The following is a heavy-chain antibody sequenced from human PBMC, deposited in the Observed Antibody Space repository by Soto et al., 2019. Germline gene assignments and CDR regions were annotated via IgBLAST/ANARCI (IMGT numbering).Heavy chain of an antibody. CDR1: GGPFSDYY. CDR2: INHSGIT. CDR3: ARGRLEWLLLGYGVDV. V-gene: IGHV4-34*01. D-gene: IGHD3-3*01. Sequence: PSETLSLTCAVSGGPFSDYYGTWIRQSPGKGLEWIGEINHSGITYYNPSLKSRVTISVDTSKNEFSLKLRSVTAADTAMYYCARGRLEWLLLGYGVDVWGQGTMVTVSS. J-gene: IGHJ6*02.